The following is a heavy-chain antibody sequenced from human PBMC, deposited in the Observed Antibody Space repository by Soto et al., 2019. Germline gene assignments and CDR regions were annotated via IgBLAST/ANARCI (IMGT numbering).Heavy chain of an antibody. Sequence: GESLKISCVASGFTFSSYAMNWVRQAPVMGLGWVSTISGSGGSIYYADSVKGRFAISRDNSKNTLFLQMSSLRVEDTAIYYCVKGISHGSEFLDYWGQGTLVPVSS. CDR1: GFTFSSYA. CDR3: VKGISHGSEFLDY. CDR2: ISGSGGSI. J-gene: IGHJ4*02. D-gene: IGHD3-10*01. V-gene: IGHV3-23*01.